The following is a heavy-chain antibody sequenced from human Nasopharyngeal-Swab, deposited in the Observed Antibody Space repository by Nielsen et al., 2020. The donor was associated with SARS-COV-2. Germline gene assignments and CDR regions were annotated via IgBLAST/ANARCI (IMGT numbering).Heavy chain of an antibody. J-gene: IGHJ1*01. CDR2: ISSSGSTI. V-gene: IGHV3-11*01. D-gene: IGHD6-19*01. Sequence: LSLTCAASGFTFSDYYMSWIRQAPGKGLEWVSYISSSGSTIYYADSVKGRFTISRDNAKNSLYLQMNSLRAEDTAVYYCARGGSSGWYEGLEYFQHWGQGTLVTVSS. CDR3: ARGGSSGWYEGLEYFQH. CDR1: GFTFSDYY.